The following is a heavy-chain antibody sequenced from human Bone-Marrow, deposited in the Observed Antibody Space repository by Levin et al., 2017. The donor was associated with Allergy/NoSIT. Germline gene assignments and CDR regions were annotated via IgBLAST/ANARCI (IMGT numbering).Heavy chain of an antibody. CDR2: ISNSGSNT. CDR3: AKVWGGVIGQGAFDI. J-gene: IGHJ3*02. D-gene: IGHD2/OR15-2a*01. V-gene: IGHV3-23*01. CDR1: GFTFSNYA. Sequence: GGSLRLSCAASGFTFSNYAMSWVRQAPGKEREWVSTISNSGSNTYYADSVKGRFTVSRENSKNTLYLQMNSLRAEDTAIYSCAKVWGGVIGQGAFDIWGQGTMVTVSS.